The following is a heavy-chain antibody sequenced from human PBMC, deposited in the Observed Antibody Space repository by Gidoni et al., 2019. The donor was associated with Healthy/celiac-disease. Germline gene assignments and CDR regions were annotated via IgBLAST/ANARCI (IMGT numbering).Heavy chain of an antibody. Sequence: QVQLVQSGAEVKKPGASVTVSCKASGSTFTGYYMHWVRQAPGQGLEGVVWINPNSGGTNYAQKFQGSVTMTRDTSISTAYMELSRLRSDDTAVYYCARDLWFGESYFDYWGQGTLVTVSS. J-gene: IGHJ4*02. CDR1: GSTFTGYY. CDR3: ARDLWFGESYFDY. D-gene: IGHD3-10*01. V-gene: IGHV1-2*02. CDR2: INPNSGGT.